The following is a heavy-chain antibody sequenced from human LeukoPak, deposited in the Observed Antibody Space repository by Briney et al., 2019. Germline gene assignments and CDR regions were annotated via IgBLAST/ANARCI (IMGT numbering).Heavy chain of an antibody. J-gene: IGHJ4*02. Sequence: MSSETLSLTCTVSGGSISSSSYYWGWIRQPPGKGLEWIGSIYYSGSTYYNPSLKSRVTISVDTSKNQFSLKLSSVTAADTAVYYCARETPTYYYGSGSLNYWGQGTLVTVSS. CDR1: GGSISSSSYY. CDR3: ARETPTYYYGSGSLNY. D-gene: IGHD3-10*01. CDR2: IYYSGST. V-gene: IGHV4-39*07.